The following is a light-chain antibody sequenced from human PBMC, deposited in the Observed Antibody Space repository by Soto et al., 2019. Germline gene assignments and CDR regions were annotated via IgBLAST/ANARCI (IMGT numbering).Light chain of an antibody. Sequence: IQLTQSPSSLSASVGDRVTITCRASQGISSFLAWYQQKPGKAPKLLIYAASTLQSRVPSRFNGSASGTDFTLTISILQPEDFATYYRQQINSYPRTFGPGTKVDVK. V-gene: IGKV1-9*01. CDR2: AAS. CDR1: QGISSF. J-gene: IGKJ3*01. CDR3: QQINSYPRT.